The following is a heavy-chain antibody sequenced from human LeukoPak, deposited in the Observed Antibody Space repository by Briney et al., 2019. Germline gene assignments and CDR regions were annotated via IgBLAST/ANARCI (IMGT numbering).Heavy chain of an antibody. CDR2: IYYSGST. D-gene: IGHD6-13*01. CDR3: ARTGIAAAGEDY. Sequence: SETLSLTCTVSGGSISSGGYYWSWIRQHPGKGLEWIGYIYYSGSTYYNPSLKSRVTISVDTSKNQFSLKLSSVTAADTAVYYCARTGIAAAGEDYWGQGTLVTVSS. J-gene: IGHJ4*02. CDR1: GGSISSGGYY. V-gene: IGHV4-31*03.